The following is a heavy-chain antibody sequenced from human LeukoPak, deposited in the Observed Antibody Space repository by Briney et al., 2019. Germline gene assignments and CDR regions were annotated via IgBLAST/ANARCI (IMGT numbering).Heavy chain of an antibody. J-gene: IGHJ4*02. D-gene: IGHD6-19*01. CDR1: GFTFSSYA. CDR3: AKSKQWLALFDY. CDR2: ISGSGGST. Sequence: GGSLRLSCAASGFTFSSYAMSWVRQAPGKGLEWVSAISGSGGSTYYADSVKGRFPISRDNSKKTLYLQMNSLRAEDTAVYYCAKSKQWLALFDYWGQGTLVTVSS. V-gene: IGHV3-23*01.